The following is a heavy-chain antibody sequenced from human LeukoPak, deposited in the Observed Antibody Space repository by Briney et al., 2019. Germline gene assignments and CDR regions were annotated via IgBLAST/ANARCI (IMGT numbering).Heavy chain of an antibody. Sequence: GGSLRLSCAAAGFTFSTYAVGWIRQSPGKGLEWVSSISGGYSTYYADSVKGRFTISRDNSKNTLYLQMNSLRAEDTAIYYCAKRGDIGAFDYWGQGTLVTVSS. V-gene: IGHV3-23*01. CDR1: GFTFSTYA. J-gene: IGHJ4*02. D-gene: IGHD5-12*01. CDR2: ISGGYST. CDR3: AKRGDIGAFDY.